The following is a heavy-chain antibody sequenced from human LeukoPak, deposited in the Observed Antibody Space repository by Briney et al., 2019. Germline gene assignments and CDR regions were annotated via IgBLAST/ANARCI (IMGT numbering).Heavy chain of an antibody. J-gene: IGHJ4*02. CDR1: SGSISSYD. V-gene: IGHV4-4*07. CDR3: ARRGRSTNRYYFDY. CDR2: IYTSGSP. Sequence: SETLSLTCTVSSGSISSYDWSWIRQPAGKGLEWIGRIYTSGSPNYNPSLKSRVTMSVDTSKNQFSLKLSSVTAADTAVYYCARRGRSTNRYYFDYWGQGTLVTVSS. D-gene: IGHD2-2*01.